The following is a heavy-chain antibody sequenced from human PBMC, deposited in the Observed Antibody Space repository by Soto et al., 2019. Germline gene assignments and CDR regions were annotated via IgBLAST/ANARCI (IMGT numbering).Heavy chain of an antibody. Sequence: APVKLTCKASLYTYTTNAMHWLHQAPGQSLECMGWISVGNVNTEYSHKFQGRVTFTRYTSASTAYMHLRSLRSQDTAVYSCPSDLGWNLVGSRGQGTLV. CDR1: LYTYTTNA. J-gene: IGHJ5*01. V-gene: IGHV1-3*01. CDR2: ISVGNVNT. CDR3: PSDLGWNLVGS. D-gene: IGHD1-7*01.